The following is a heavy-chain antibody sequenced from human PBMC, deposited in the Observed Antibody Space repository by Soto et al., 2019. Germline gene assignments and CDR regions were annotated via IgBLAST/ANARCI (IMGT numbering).Heavy chain of an antibody. Sequence: EVQLVESGGGLVKPGGSLRLSCAASGFTFSSYSMNWVRQAPGKGLEWVSSISSSSSYIYYADSVKGRFTISRDNAKNSLYLQMNSLRAEDTAVFYCARERDTAMYDAFDIWGQGTMVTVSS. V-gene: IGHV3-21*01. J-gene: IGHJ3*02. CDR3: ARERDTAMYDAFDI. D-gene: IGHD5-18*01. CDR1: GFTFSSYS. CDR2: ISSSSSYI.